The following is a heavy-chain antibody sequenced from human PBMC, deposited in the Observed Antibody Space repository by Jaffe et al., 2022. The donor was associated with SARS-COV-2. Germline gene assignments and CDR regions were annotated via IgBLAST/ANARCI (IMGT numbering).Heavy chain of an antibody. CDR1: GFTFSSYA. CDR3: AREGGRSSWFQDLVRNGMDV. CDR2: ISYDGSNK. J-gene: IGHJ6*02. D-gene: IGHD6-13*01. Sequence: QVQLVESGGGVVQPGRSLRLSCAASGFTFSSYAMHWVRQAPGKGLEWVAVISYDGSNKYYADSVKGRFTISRDNSKNTLYLQMNSLRAEDTAVYYCAREGGRSSWFQDLVRNGMDVWGQGTTVTVSS. V-gene: IGHV3-30-3*01.